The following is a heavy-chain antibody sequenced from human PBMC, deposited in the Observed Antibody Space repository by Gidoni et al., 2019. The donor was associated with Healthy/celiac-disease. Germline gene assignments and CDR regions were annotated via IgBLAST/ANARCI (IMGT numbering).Heavy chain of an antibody. CDR1: GGSISSSSYY. CDR2: IYYSGST. D-gene: IGHD3-3*01. V-gene: IGHV4-39*01. CDR3: ARHGPITIFGVVTNPLSY. Sequence: QLQLQESGPGLVKPSETLSLTCTVSGGSISSSSYYWGWIRQPPGKGLEWIGSIYYSGSTYYNPSLKSRVTISVDTSKNQFSLKLSSVTAADTAVYYCARHGPITIFGVVTNPLSYWGQGTLVTVSS. J-gene: IGHJ4*02.